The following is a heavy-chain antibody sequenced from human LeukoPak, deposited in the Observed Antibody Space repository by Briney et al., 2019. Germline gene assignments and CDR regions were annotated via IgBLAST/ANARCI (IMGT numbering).Heavy chain of an antibody. V-gene: IGHV4-59*01. D-gene: IGHD5-24*01. Sequence: SETLSLTCTVSGGSISSYYWSWIRQPPGKGLEWIGYIYYSGSTNYNPSLKSRVTISVDTSKNQFSLKLSSVTAADTAVYYCARAWPYYYYGMDAWGQGTTVTVSS. J-gene: IGHJ6*02. CDR3: ARAWPYYYYGMDA. CDR2: IYYSGST. CDR1: GGSISSYY.